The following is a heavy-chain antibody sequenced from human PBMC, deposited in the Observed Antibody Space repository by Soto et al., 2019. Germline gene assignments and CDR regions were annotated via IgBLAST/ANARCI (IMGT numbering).Heavy chain of an antibody. CDR1: GGSISSSSYY. D-gene: IGHD1-26*01. V-gene: IGHV4-39*01. CDR3: ARLYSGSYLGRYFDY. Sequence: QLQLQESGPGLVKPSETLSLTCTVSGGSISSSSYYWGWIRQPPGKGLEWIGSIYYSGSTYYNPSLKRRVPRAVATSKNQFSLKLRSVTAADTAVYYCARLYSGSYLGRYFDYWGQGTLVTVSS. J-gene: IGHJ4*02. CDR2: IYYSGST.